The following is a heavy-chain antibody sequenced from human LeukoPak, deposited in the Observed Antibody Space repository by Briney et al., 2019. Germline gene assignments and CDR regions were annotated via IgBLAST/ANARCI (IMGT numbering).Heavy chain of an antibody. J-gene: IGHJ4*02. CDR3: ARDRSDSSGYYYFDY. CDR1: GGSISSSSYY. Sequence: SETLSLTCTVSGGSISSSSYYWGWIRQPPGKGLEWIGSIYTSGSTNYNPSLKSRVTISVDTSKNQFSLKLSSVTAADTAVYYCARDRSDSSGYYYFDYWGQGTLVTVSS. V-gene: IGHV4-39*07. D-gene: IGHD3-22*01. CDR2: IYTSGST.